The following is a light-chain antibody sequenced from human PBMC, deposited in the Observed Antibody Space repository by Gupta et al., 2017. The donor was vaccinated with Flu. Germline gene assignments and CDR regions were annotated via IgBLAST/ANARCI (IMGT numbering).Light chain of an antibody. J-gene: IGKJ2*03. CDR1: QRVTGGY. CDR3: QQYGYSPNS. Sequence: EIVLTQSPGTLSLSPGERATLSCRASQRVTGGYLAWYQQKPGQAPRLLIYGASTRATGIPDRFSGSGSGTDFTLTVSRLEPEDFAMYYCQQYGYSPNSFGQGTNLEIK. V-gene: IGKV3-20*01. CDR2: GAS.